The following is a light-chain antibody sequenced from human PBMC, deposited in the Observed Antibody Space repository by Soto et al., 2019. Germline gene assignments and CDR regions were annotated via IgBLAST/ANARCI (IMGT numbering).Light chain of an antibody. J-gene: IGLJ2*01. Sequence: QSVLTQPPSVSGGPGQKVVISCTGSSSNNGAGYDVHWYQQLPGTAPKLLIYGNSNRPSGVPDRLSGSKSGTSASLAITGLQVEDEADYYCQSYDSSLSAAVFGGGTKLTVL. V-gene: IGLV1-40*01. CDR3: QSYDSSLSAAV. CDR2: GNS. CDR1: SSNNGAGYD.